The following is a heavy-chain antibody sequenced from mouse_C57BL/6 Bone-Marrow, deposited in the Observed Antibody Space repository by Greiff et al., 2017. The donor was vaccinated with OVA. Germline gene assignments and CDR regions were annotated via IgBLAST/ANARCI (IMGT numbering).Heavy chain of an antibody. CDR2: INPGSGGT. V-gene: IGHV1-54*01. D-gene: IGHD1-3*01. Sequence: QVQLQQSGAELVRPGTSVKVSCKASGYAFTNYLIEWVKQRPGQGLEWIGVINPGSGGTNYNEKFKGKATLTADKSSSTAYMQLSSLTSEDSAVYFCARSTKRIYWYFDVWGTGTTVTVSS. CDR1: GYAFTNYL. CDR3: ARSTKRIYWYFDV. J-gene: IGHJ1*03.